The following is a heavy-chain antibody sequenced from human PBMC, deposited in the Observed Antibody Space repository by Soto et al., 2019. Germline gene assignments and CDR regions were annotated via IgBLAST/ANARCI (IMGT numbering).Heavy chain of an antibody. J-gene: IGHJ6*03. CDR3: ARHVREATMVRGVINHYYYMDV. D-gene: IGHD3-10*01. V-gene: IGHV4-39*01. Sequence: SETLSLTCTVSGGSISSSSYYWGWIRQPPGKGLEWIGSIYYSGSTYYNPSLKSRVTISVDTSKNQFSLKLSSVTAADTAVYYCARHVREATMVRGVINHYYYMDVWGKGTTVTVSS. CDR1: GGSISSSSYY. CDR2: IYYSGST.